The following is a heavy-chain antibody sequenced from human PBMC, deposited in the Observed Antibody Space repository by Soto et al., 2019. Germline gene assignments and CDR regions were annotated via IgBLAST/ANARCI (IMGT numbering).Heavy chain of an antibody. CDR1: GWSFSGYS. D-gene: IGHD3-10*01. CDR3: ARGKLLWFGELLYFHYYGMDV. CDR2: INHSGST. V-gene: IGHV4-34*01. J-gene: IGHJ6*02. Sequence: XETRSLTCAVYGWSFSGYSWSWIRQPPGKGLEWIGEINHSGSTNYNPSLKSRVTISVDTSKNQFSLKLSSVTAADTAVYYCARGKLLWFGELLYFHYYGMDVWGQGTTVTVSS.